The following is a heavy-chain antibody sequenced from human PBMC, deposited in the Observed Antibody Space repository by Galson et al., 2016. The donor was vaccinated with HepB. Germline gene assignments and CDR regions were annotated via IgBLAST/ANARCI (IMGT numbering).Heavy chain of an antibody. J-gene: IGHJ4*02. D-gene: IGHD3-16*01. V-gene: IGHV3-7*03. CDR1: GFTFGDYW. CDR2: IRRDGSQI. CDR3: GKHGGFDY. Sequence: SLRLSCAASGFTFGDYWMTWVRQAPGRGLEWVANIRRDGSQINYVGSVKGRFSISRDNSKNTLYLYMNNLTAGDTAIYYCGKHGGFDYWGQGALVTVSS.